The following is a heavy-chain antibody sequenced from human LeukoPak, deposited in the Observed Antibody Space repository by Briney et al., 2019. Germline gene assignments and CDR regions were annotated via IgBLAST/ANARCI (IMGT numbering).Heavy chain of an antibody. V-gene: IGHV3-74*01. D-gene: IGHD2-2*02. J-gene: IGHJ4*02. CDR3: ASRDYTSSKY. Sequence: GGSLRLSCAASGFAFSRYWMHWVRQAPGKGLVWVSDINSDGSITRYADSVKGRFTISRDNAKNTLYLHMNSLRAEDTAVYYCASRDYTSSKYWGQGTLVTVSS. CDR1: GFAFSRYW. CDR2: INSDGSIT.